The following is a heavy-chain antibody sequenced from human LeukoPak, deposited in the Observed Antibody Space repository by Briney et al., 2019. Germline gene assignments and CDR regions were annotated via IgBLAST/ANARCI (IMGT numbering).Heavy chain of an antibody. Sequence: SETLSLTCAVYIDSFSNYHWNWIRLTPAKGMEWIGEVNESGGTNISPSLRSRVTISVDTSKNQFSLKLSSVTAADTAVYYCARDCPVRGEGTYYYYMDVWGKGTTVTISS. CDR1: IDSFSNYH. D-gene: IGHD3-10*01. V-gene: IGHV4-34*01. CDR2: VNESGGT. CDR3: ARDCPVRGEGTYYYYMDV. J-gene: IGHJ6*03.